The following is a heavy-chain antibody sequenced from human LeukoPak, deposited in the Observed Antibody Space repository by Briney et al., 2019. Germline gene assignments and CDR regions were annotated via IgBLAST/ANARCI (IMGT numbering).Heavy chain of an antibody. J-gene: IGHJ4*02. Sequence: GGSLRLSCSASGFTFSSYSMNWVRQAPGKGLEWISYIGTSSTIYYADSVTGRSTISRDNAKSSLFLQMNSLRAEDTAVYYCARERRAGTSYYFDYWCQGTLVVVAS. CDR2: IGTSSTI. CDR3: ARERRAGTSYYFDY. D-gene: IGHD3/OR15-3a*01. CDR1: GFTFSSYS. V-gene: IGHV3-48*01.